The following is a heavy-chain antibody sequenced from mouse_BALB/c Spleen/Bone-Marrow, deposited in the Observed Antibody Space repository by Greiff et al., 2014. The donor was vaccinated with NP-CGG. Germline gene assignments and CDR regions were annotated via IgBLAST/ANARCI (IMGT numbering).Heavy chain of an antibody. J-gene: IGHJ3*01. CDR2: IDPANGDT. CDR3: AIYYYDSSGFAY. Sequence: VQLQQPGAELVKPGASVKLSCTASGFNIKDTYMHWVKQRPEQGLEWIGRIDPANGDTKYDPKFQGKATITADTSSNTAYLQLSSLTSEDTAVYYCAIYYYDSSGFAYWGQGTLVTVSA. CDR1: GFNIKDTY. D-gene: IGHD1-1*01. V-gene: IGHV14-3*02.